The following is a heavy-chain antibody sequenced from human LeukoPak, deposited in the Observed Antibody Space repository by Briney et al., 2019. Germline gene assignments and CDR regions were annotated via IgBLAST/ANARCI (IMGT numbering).Heavy chain of an antibody. CDR2: IRYDGSNK. D-gene: IGHD1-26*01. CDR3: AKEGRGSYSGDAFDI. J-gene: IGHJ3*02. CDR1: GFTFSSYG. V-gene: IGHV3-30*02. Sequence: PGGSLRLSCAASGFTFSSYGMHWVRQAPGKGLEWVAFIRYDGSNKYYADSVKGRFTISRDNAKNSLYLQMNSLRVEDTAVYYCAKEGRGSYSGDAFDIWGQGTMVTVSS.